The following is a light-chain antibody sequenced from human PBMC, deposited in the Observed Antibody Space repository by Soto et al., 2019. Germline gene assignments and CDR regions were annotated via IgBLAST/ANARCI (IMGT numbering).Light chain of an antibody. CDR3: AAWDDSMSGVV. CDR1: SSNIGSNY. J-gene: IGLJ2*01. CDR2: RNN. V-gene: IGLV1-47*01. Sequence: QSVLTQPPSASGTPGQRVTISCSGSSSNIGSNYVYWYQQLPGTAPKLLIYRNNQRPSGVPDRFSGSKSDTSASLAISGLRSDDEADYYGAAWDDSMSGVVFGGGTRLTVL.